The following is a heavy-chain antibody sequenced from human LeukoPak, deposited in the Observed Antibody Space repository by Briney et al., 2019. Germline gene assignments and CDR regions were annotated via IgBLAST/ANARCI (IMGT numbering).Heavy chain of an antibody. CDR1: GFSFRNYW. V-gene: IGHV3-74*01. CDR2: INKDGTNT. D-gene: IGHD6-19*01. J-gene: IGHJ5*02. Sequence: GGSLRLSCAASGFSFRNYWMHWVRQAPGKGLVWVSRINKDGTNTNYADSVKGRFTISRDNAKNSLYLQMNSLRAEDTAVYYCARGRDETAAGPWGQGTLVTVSS. CDR3: ARGRDETAAGP.